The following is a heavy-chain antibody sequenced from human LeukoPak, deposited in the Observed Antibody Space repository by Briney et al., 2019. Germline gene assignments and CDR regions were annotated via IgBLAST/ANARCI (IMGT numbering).Heavy chain of an antibody. CDR2: ISGDGTIK. V-gene: IGHV3-74*03. D-gene: IGHD6-6*01. CDR1: GFPFSSYW. J-gene: IGHJ4*02. Sequence: PGGSLRLSCEPSGFPFSSYWMLWVRQAPGKGLVWVSRISGDGTIKTYADFVRGRFTISRDNTKNILYLQMNSLRAEDTAVYYCVRDPSSVRLPFGSWGQETLVTVSS. CDR3: VRDPSSVRLPFGS.